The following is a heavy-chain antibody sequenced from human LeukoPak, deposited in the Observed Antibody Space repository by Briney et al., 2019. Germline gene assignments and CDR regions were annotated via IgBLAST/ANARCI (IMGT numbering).Heavy chain of an antibody. Sequence: GGSLRLSCAVSGFTVSNNYMSWIRQAPGKGLEWVSVIFSGGTTTYGDSVKGRFTISRDNSKNTDDLQMNSLRAEDTAVYYCARFRITGAIDYWGQGTLVTVSS. V-gene: IGHV3-66*01. D-gene: IGHD1-20*01. CDR2: IFSGGTT. J-gene: IGHJ4*02. CDR1: GFTVSNNY. CDR3: ARFRITGAIDY.